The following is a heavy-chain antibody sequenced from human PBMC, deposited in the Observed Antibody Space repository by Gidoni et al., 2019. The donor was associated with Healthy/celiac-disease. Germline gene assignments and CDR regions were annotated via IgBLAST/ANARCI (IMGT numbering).Heavy chain of an antibody. Sequence: EVPLVASGGGLVKPGGSLRLSCAASGFTFSSYSMNWVRQAPGKGLEWVSSISSSRSYIYYADSVKGRFTISRDNAKNSLYLQMNSLRAEDTAVYYCARDRGGDIVVVPAAGGVYGMDVWGQGTTVTVSS. CDR2: ISSSRSYI. J-gene: IGHJ6*02. CDR1: GFTFSSYS. D-gene: IGHD2-2*01. V-gene: IGHV3-21*01. CDR3: ARDRGGDIVVVPAAGGVYGMDV.